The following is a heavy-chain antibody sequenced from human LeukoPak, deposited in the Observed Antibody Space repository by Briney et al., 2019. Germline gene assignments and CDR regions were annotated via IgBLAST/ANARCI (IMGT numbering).Heavy chain of an antibody. CDR3: ARSGESDYSNYD. CDR2: IYYSGST. D-gene: IGHD4-11*01. CDR1: GGSISSGGYY. Sequence: SETLPLTCTVSGGSISSGGYYWRWIRQHPGKGLEWIGYIYYSGSTYYNPSLKSRVTISVDTSKNQFSLKLSSVTAADTAVYYCARSGESDYSNYDWGQGTLVTVSS. V-gene: IGHV4-31*03. J-gene: IGHJ4*02.